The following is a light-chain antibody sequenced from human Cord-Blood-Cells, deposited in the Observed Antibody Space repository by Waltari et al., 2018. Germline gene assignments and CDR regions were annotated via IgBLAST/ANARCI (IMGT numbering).Light chain of an antibody. J-gene: IGLJ2*01. CDR1: ILGDKY. CDR3: QAGDRSTVV. Sequence: SDLPLPPSVSMPPGHPATSTCSEDILGDKYACWYHQKPGQSPLLVIYQESKRPPAIPERFSGSNPGNTATLTISGTQAMDEADYYGQAGDRSTVVFGGGTKLTVL. CDR2: QES. V-gene: IGLV3-1*01.